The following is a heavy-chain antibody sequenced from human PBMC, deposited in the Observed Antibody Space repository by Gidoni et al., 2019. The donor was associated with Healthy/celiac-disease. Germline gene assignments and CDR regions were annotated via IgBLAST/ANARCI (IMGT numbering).Heavy chain of an antibody. CDR2: IIPIFGTA. CDR3: ARVYDSSGYYHDY. V-gene: IGHV1-69*01. J-gene: IGHJ4*02. D-gene: IGHD3-22*01. Sequence: QVQLVQSGAEVKKPGSSVKVPCKASGGTFSRYAISWVRQAPGQGLEWMGGIIPIFGTANYAQKFQGRVTITADESTSTAYMELSSLRSEDTAVYYCARVYDSSGYYHDYWGQGTLVTVSS. CDR1: GGTFSRYA.